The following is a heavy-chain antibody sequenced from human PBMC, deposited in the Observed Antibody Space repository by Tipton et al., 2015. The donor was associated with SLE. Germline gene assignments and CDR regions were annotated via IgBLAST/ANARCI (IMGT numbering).Heavy chain of an antibody. J-gene: IGHJ4*02. CDR1: GGSISSYY. Sequence: TLSLTCTVSGGSISSYYWSWLRQPPGKGLEWIGYIYYSGSTNYSGSTNYNPSLKSRVTISLDTSKNQVSLKLSSVTAADTAVYYCARRLTRYSGYDYFDYWRQVTLVTVSS. CDR3: ARRLTRYSGYDYFDY. CDR2: IYYSGSTNYSGST. V-gene: IGHV4-59*08. D-gene: IGHD5-12*01.